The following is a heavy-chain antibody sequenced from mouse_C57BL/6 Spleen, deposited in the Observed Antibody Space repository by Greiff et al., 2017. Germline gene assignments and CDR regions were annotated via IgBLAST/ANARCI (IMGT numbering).Heavy chain of an antibody. CDR1: GYTFTSYW. Sequence: VQLQQSGAELVRPGSSVKLSCKASGYTFTSYWMHWVKQRPIQGLEWIGNIDPSDSETHYNQKFKDKATLTVDKSSSTAYMQLSSLTSEDSAVYYCALYYGSWDYAMDYWGQGTSVTVSS. CDR3: ALYYGSWDYAMDY. CDR2: IDPSDSET. D-gene: IGHD1-1*01. V-gene: IGHV1-52*01. J-gene: IGHJ4*01.